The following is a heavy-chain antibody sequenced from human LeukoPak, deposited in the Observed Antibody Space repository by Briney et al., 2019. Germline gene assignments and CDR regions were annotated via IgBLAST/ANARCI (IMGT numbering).Heavy chain of an antibody. J-gene: IGHJ4*02. D-gene: IGHD3-3*01. CDR1: GYTFTSYD. Sequence: GASVKVSCKASGYTFTSYDINWVRQATGQGLEWMGWMNPNSGNTGYAQKFQGRVTITRNTSISTAYMELSSLRSEDTAVSYCARGLFYTWTYYDFWSGYPDLQYYFDYWGQGTLVTVSS. CDR3: ARGLFYTWTYYDFWSGYPDLQYYFDY. V-gene: IGHV1-8*03. CDR2: MNPNSGNT.